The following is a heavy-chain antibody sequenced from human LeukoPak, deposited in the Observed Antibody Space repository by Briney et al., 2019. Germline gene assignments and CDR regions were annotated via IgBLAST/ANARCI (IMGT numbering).Heavy chain of an antibody. CDR3: ARDVVVPAAMIDY. V-gene: IGHV3-23*01. CDR1: GFTFSSYT. Sequence: PGGSLRLSCAASGFTFSSYTMSWVRQAPGKGLEWVSAISGSGGSTYYADSVKGRFTISRDNAKNSLYLQMNSLRAEDTAVYYCARDVVVPAAMIDYWGQGTLVTVSS. D-gene: IGHD2-2*01. J-gene: IGHJ4*02. CDR2: ISGSGGST.